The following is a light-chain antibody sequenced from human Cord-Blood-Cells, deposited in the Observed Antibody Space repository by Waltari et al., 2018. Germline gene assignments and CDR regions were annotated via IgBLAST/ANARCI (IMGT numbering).Light chain of an antibody. J-gene: IGLJ2*01. Sequence: QSALTQPASVSGSPGPSITISCTGTSSDVGGYNYVSCYQQPPGKAPKLMIYDVSNRPSGVSNRFSGSKSGNTASLTISGLQAEDEADYYCSSYTSSSTLVFGGGTKLTVL. CDR3: SSYTSSSTLV. CDR2: DVS. CDR1: SSDVGGYNY. V-gene: IGLV2-14*01.